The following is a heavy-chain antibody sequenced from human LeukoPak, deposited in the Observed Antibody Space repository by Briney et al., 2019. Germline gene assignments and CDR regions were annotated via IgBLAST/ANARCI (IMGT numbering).Heavy chain of an antibody. CDR1: GYTFTSYG. Sequence: GASVKVSCTASGYTFTSYGIIWVRQAPGQGLEWMGWISAYNGNTNYEQKLQGRVTMTTDTSTSTAYMELRSLSSDDTAVYHCARDTGGMGASARIDYWGQGTLVTVSS. V-gene: IGHV1-18*01. J-gene: IGHJ4*02. CDR3: ARDTGGMGASARIDY. CDR2: ISAYNGNT. D-gene: IGHD2-8*02.